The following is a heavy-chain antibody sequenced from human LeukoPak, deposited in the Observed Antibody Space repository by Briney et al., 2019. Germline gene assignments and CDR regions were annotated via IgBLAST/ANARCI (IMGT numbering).Heavy chain of an antibody. Sequence: PGGSLRLSCAASGFTFSSYSMNWVRQAPGKGLEWVSYISSSSSTIYYADSVKGRFTISRDNAKNSLYLQMNSLRAEDTAVYYCARGGPSVDYWGQGTLVTVSS. CDR1: GFTFSSYS. CDR3: ARGGPSVDY. J-gene: IGHJ4*02. CDR2: ISSSSSTI. D-gene: IGHD3-3*01. V-gene: IGHV3-48*01.